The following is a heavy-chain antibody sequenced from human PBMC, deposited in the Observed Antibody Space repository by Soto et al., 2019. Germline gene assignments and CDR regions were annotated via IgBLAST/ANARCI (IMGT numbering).Heavy chain of an antibody. CDR3: ARDWETSATGLIDS. J-gene: IGHJ4*02. CDR1: GFTFSSYG. D-gene: IGHD3-9*01. Sequence: GGSLRLSCAASGFTFSSYGMHWVRQAPGKGLEWVAVISYDGSNKYYADSVKGRFTISRDNSKNTLYLQTSSLTTEDTAMYYCARDWETSATGLIDSWGQGTLVTVSS. CDR2: ISYDGSNK. V-gene: IGHV3-30*03.